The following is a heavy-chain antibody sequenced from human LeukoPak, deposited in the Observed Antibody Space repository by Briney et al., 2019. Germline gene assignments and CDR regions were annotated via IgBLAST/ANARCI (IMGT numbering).Heavy chain of an antibody. J-gene: IGHJ4*02. CDR1: GFTFSSYS. D-gene: IGHD2-15*01. CDR2: ISSSSSYI. Sequence: GGSLRLSCAASGFTFSSYSMNWVRQAPGKGLEWVSSISSSSSYIYYADSVKGRFTISRDNAKNSLYLQMNSLRAEDTAVYYCARGLRLRPYCSGGSCYSDYWGQGTLVTVSS. V-gene: IGHV3-21*01. CDR3: ARGLRLRPYCSGGSCYSDY.